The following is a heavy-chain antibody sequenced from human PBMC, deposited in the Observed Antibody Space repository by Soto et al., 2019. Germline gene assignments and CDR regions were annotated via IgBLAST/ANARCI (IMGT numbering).Heavy chain of an antibody. D-gene: IGHD3-22*01. V-gene: IGHV3-30-3*01. CDR1: EFTFSSYA. CDR3: ARPSGVDSSSFYY. Sequence: GGSLRLSCAASEFTFSSYAMHWVRQAPGKGLEWVAVISYDGSNKYYADSVKGRFTISRDNSKNTLYLQMNSLRAEDTAVYYCARPSGVDSSSFYYWGQGTLVTVSS. J-gene: IGHJ4*02. CDR2: ISYDGSNK.